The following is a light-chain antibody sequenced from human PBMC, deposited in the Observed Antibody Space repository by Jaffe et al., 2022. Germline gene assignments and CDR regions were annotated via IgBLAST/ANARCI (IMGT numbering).Light chain of an antibody. CDR3: CSYAGGTSLHYL. CDR1: SGDIGSYNF. Sequence: QSALTQPASVSGSPGQSITISCTGTSGDIGSYNFVSWYQQHPGKAPKLMIYEVIKRPSGVSNRFSGSKSGNTASLTISGLQAEDEADYYCCSYAGGTSLHYLFGTGTKVTVL. CDR2: EVI. J-gene: IGLJ1*01. V-gene: IGLV2-23*02.